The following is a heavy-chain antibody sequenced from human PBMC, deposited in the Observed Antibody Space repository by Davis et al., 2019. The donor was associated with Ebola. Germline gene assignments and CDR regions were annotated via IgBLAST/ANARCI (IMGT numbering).Heavy chain of an antibody. D-gene: IGHD1-1*01. CDR1: GYSFTGYY. J-gene: IGHJ4*02. Sequence: AASVKVSCKASGYSFTGYYMHWVRQAPGQGLEWMGRINPNSGGTNYTQKFQGRVTMTRDTSISTAYMELSGLTSEDTAVYYYATVGLQLWGQGTLVTVSS. CDR3: ATVGLQL. CDR2: INPNSGGT. V-gene: IGHV1-2*06.